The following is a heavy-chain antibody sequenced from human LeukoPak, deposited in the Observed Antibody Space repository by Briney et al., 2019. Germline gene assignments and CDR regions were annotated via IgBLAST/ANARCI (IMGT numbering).Heavy chain of an antibody. D-gene: IGHD3-10*01. V-gene: IGHV1-18*01. J-gene: IGHJ4*02. Sequence: ASVKVSCKASGYTFSSYGISWVRQAPGQGLEWMGLISAYNGNTDYAQNLRGRVTMTTDTSTSTAYMELRSLRSDDTAVYYCARDSVDGSGTYYSDSPDYWGQGTLVTVSS. CDR3: ARDSVDGSGTYYSDSPDY. CDR1: GYTFSSYG. CDR2: ISAYNGNT.